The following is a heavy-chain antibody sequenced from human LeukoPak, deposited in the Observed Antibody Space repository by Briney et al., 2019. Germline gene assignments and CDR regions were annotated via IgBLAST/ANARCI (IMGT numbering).Heavy chain of an antibody. CDR3: ARDQSGSLDY. V-gene: IGHV3-7*01. J-gene: IGHJ4*02. CDR2: INQDASTK. D-gene: IGHD1-26*01. Sequence: PGGPLRLSCAASGFTLRNTWMAWVRQAPGKGLEWVANINQDASTKHYVDSVKGRFTISRDNAKNSLYLQMNSLRAEDTAVYYCARDQSGSLDYWGQGTLVTVSS. CDR1: GFTLRNTW.